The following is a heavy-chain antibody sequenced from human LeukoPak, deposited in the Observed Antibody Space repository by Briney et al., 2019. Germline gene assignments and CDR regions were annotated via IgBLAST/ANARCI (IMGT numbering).Heavy chain of an antibody. J-gene: IGHJ4*02. CDR2: IYYSGST. D-gene: IGHD3-16*02. CDR1: GGSFSGYY. V-gene: IGHV4-34*01. Sequence: PSETLSLTCAVYGGSFSGYYWSWIRQPPGKGLEWIGSIYYSGSTYYNPSLKSRVTISVDTSKNQFSLKLSSVTAADTAVYYCATEKVGYTLDYWGQGTLVTVSS. CDR3: ATEKVGYTLDY.